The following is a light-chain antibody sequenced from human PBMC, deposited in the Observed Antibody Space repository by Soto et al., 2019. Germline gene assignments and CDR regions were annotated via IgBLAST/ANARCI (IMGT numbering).Light chain of an antibody. CDR3: RQSYTTPIT. J-gene: IGKJ5*01. CDR1: QSILGSSNNKHY. CDR2: WAS. V-gene: IGKV4-1*01. Sequence: IVMTQSPDSLAVSLGERATINCKSSQSILGSSNNKHYIAWYQQKRGQPPKXXIYWASTRDSGVPERFSGSGAGTDCTLTISSLQPEDVATDFCRQSYTTPITFGQGTRLENK.